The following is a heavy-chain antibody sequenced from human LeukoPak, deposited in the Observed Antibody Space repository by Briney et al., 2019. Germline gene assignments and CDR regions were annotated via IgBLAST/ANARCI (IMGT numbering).Heavy chain of an antibody. CDR3: ARGSDFWYYYGMDV. CDR1: GFTXXSNY. CDR2: IYSGGST. J-gene: IGHJ6*02. V-gene: IGHV3-53*01. Sequence: XLXCAXSGFTXXSNYMSWVRQAPGKGREWVSVIYSGGSTYYADSVKGRFTISRDNSKNTLYLQMNSLRAEDTAVYYCARGSDFWYYYGMDVWGQGTTVTVSS. D-gene: IGHD3/OR15-3a*01.